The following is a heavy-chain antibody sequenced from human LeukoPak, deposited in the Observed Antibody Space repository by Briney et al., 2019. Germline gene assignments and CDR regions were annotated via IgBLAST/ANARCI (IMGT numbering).Heavy chain of an antibody. V-gene: IGHV3-72*01. CDR3: TRSYYDSSGYYYFDY. CDR1: GFTFSDHY. Sequence: AGGSLRLSCAASGFTFSDHYMDWVRQAPGKGLEWVGLTRNKANTYTTEYAASVKGRFTISRDDSKNSLYLQMNSLKTEDTAVYYCTRSYYDSSGYYYFDYWGQGTLVTVSS. D-gene: IGHD3-22*01. J-gene: IGHJ4*02. CDR2: TRNKANTYTT.